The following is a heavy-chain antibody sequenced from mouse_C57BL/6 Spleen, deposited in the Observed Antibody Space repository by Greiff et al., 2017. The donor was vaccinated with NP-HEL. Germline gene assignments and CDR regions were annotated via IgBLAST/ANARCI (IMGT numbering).Heavy chain of an antibody. Sequence: EVQLVESGPSLVRPSQTLSLTCTVTGFSINSDCYWIWIRQFPGNKLEYIGYTFYSGITYYNPSLESRTYITRDTSKNQFSLKLSSVTTEDTATYYCARALYYGNYDWYFDVWGTGTTVTVSS. CDR2: TFYSGIT. CDR1: GFSINSDCY. V-gene: IGHV3-3*01. CDR3: ARALYYGNYDWYFDV. D-gene: IGHD2-1*01. J-gene: IGHJ1*03.